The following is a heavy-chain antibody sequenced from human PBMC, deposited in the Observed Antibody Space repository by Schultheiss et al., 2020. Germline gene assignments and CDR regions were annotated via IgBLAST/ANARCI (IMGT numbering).Heavy chain of an antibody. V-gene: IGHV4-59*08. CDR2: IYYSGST. CDR1: GGSFSGYY. D-gene: IGHD2-15*01. Sequence: TLSLTCAIYGGSFSGYYWSWIRQPPGKGLEWIGYIYYSGSTNYNPSLKSRLTISPDTSKNQFSLKLSSVTAADTAVYYCARGGGLYRLYYFDYWGQGTLVTVSS. J-gene: IGHJ4*02. CDR3: ARGGGLYRLYYFDY.